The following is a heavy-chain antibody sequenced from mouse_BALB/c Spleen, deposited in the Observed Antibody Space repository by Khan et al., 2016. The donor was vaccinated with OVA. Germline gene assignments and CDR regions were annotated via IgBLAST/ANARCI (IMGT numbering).Heavy chain of an antibody. Sequence: IQLVQSGPELVKPGASVKISCKASGYSFTGYFMNWVMQSLGKSLEWIGRINPHIGETFYNQKFKGKATLTVDESSSTAHMELRRLASEDSAVYKCARIYGSDFDYWGQGTTLTVSS. V-gene: IGHV1-20*02. CDR1: GYSFTGYF. CDR3: ARIYGSDFDY. D-gene: IGHD1-1*01. CDR2: INPHIGET. J-gene: IGHJ2*01.